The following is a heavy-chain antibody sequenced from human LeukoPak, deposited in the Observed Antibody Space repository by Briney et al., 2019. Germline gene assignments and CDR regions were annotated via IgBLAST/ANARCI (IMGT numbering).Heavy chain of an antibody. CDR2: IYYSGST. D-gene: IGHD6-25*01. CDR3: ARGSAHYYMDV. V-gene: IGHV4-59*01. Sequence: SETLSLTCTVSGGSISSYYWSWIRQPPGKGLEWIGYIYYSGSTNYNPSLKSRVTISVDTSKNQFSLKLSSVTAADTAVYYCARGSAHYYMDVWGKGTTVTISS. J-gene: IGHJ6*03. CDR1: GGSISSYY.